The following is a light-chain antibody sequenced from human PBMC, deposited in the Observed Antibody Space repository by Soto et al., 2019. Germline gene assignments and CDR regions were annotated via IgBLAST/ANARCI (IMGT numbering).Light chain of an antibody. V-gene: IGKV3-20*01. J-gene: IGKJ1*01. CDR3: QQYGGSPWT. CDR1: QSFDSTY. CDR2: SAS. Sequence: ETMLTQSPDTLSLSPGERATLSCRASQSFDSTYLAWFQQKPGQAPRLLIYSASSRATGTPDRFSGSGSGTDLTLTISRLEHEDFAVYYCQQYGGSPWTFGQGTKVEIK.